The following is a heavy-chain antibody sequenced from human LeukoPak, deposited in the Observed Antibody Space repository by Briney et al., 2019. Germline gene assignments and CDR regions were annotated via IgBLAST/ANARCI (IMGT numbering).Heavy chain of an antibody. Sequence: GGSLRLSCAASGFTFDDYAMHWVRQAPGKGLEWVSLISGDGGSTYYADSVKGRFTISRDNSKNSLYLQMNSLRTEDTALYYCAKDTPGSCSGGSCYSSFDYWGKGTTVTVSS. CDR2: ISGDGGST. D-gene: IGHD2-15*01. V-gene: IGHV3-43*02. CDR1: GFTFDDYA. J-gene: IGHJ4*03. CDR3: AKDTPGSCSGGSCYSSFDY.